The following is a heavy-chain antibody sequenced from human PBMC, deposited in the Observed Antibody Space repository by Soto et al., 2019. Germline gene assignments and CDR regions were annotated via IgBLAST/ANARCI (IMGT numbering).Heavy chain of an antibody. CDR3: ARTRYFDWLDAFDI. J-gene: IGHJ3*02. Sequence: SLRLSCAASGFTFSSDALSWVRQAPGKGLEWVSAISGSGGSTYYADSVKGRFTISRDNSKNTLYLQMNSLRAEDTAVYYCARTRYFDWLDAFDIWGQGTMVTVSS. CDR1: GFTFSSDA. V-gene: IGHV3-23*01. D-gene: IGHD3-9*01. CDR2: ISGSGGST.